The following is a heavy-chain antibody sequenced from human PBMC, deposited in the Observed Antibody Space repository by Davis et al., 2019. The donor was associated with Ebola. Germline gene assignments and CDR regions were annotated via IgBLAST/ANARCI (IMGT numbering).Heavy chain of an antibody. CDR1: GASISNGDYS. CDR2: IHHSGGT. CDR3: ARLENLGIYDYYYMDV. Sequence: SETLSLTCTVSGASISNGDYSWSWIRQPPGKGLEWIGYIHHSGGTYYNPSLRTRLTLAVDTSKNQFSLNLSSVTAADTAVYYCARLENLGIYDYYYMDVWGKGTTVTVSS. D-gene: IGHD7-27*01. V-gene: IGHV4-30-4*08. J-gene: IGHJ6*03.